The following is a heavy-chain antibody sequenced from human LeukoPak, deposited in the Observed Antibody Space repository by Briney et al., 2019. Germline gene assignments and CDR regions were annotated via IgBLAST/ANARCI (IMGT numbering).Heavy chain of an antibody. CDR3: AKDRSCTGSSCNVGS. Sequence: GGSLRLSCAASGFTFSSYAMSWVRQAPGKGLEWVSAISGRGDRTYYADSVKGRFTISRDNSKNTLFLQMNSLRAEDTAVYYCAKDRSCTGSSCNVGSWGQGTMVTVSS. CDR2: ISGRGDRT. D-gene: IGHD2-2*01. V-gene: IGHV3-23*01. J-gene: IGHJ3*01. CDR1: GFTFSSYA.